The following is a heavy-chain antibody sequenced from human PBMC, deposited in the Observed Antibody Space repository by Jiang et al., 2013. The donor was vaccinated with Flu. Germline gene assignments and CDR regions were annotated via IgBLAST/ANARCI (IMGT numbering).Heavy chain of an antibody. CDR1: GGSITSGGYY. D-gene: IGHD4-17*01. V-gene: IGHV4-31*03. CDR2: IYYSGRT. Sequence: GSGLVKPSQTLSLTCTVSGGSITSGGYYWSWIRQHPGKGLEWIGHIYYSGRTYYNPPLKSRVTISVDTSKNQFFLKVSSVTAADTAVYYCASRMTTETTVDYWGQGTLVTVSS. CDR3: ASRMTTETTVDY. J-gene: IGHJ4*02.